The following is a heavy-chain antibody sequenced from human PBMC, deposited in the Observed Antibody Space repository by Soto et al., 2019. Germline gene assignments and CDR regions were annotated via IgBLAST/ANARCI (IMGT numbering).Heavy chain of an antibody. J-gene: IGHJ4*02. V-gene: IGHV1-18*01. CDR3: ARGGECCSSASCRSSIFDY. CDR2: ISAYNGNT. CDR1: GYTFTSYG. Sequence: QVQLVQSGAEVKKPGASVKVSCKASGYTFTSYGISWVRQAPGQGLEWTGWISAYNGNTNYAQKLQGRVTMTTDTSTRTAYMDLRSRRSDATAVYYCARGGECCSSASCRSSIFDYWGQGALVTVSA. D-gene: IGHD2-2*01.